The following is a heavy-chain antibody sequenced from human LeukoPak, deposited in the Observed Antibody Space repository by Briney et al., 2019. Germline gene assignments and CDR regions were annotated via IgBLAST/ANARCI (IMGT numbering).Heavy chain of an antibody. CDR3: ARGSRPVCNLLTGKRYFDY. D-gene: IGHD3-9*01. Sequence: ASVKVSCKASGYTFTGYYMHWVRQAPGQGLEWMGWINPSSGGTNYAQKFQGRVTMTRDMSTSTVYMELSSLRSEDTAVYYCARGSRPVCNLLTGKRYFDYWGQGTPLTVSS. CDR2: INPSSGGT. V-gene: IGHV1-2*02. CDR1: GYTFTGYY. J-gene: IGHJ4*02.